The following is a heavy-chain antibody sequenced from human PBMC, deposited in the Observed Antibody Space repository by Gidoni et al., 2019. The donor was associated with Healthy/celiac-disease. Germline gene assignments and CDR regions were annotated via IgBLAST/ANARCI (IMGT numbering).Heavy chain of an antibody. D-gene: IGHD6-19*01. Sequence: QVQLVESGGGVVQPGRSLRLSCAASGFTFRSYGRHWVRQAPGKGLEWVAVIWYDGSNKYYADSVKGRFTISRDNSKNTLYLQMNSLRAEDTAVYYCARGLSGGWYVVEDDAFDIWGQGTMVTVSS. J-gene: IGHJ3*02. CDR2: IWYDGSNK. CDR3: ARGLSGGWYVVEDDAFDI. V-gene: IGHV3-33*01. CDR1: GFTFRSYG.